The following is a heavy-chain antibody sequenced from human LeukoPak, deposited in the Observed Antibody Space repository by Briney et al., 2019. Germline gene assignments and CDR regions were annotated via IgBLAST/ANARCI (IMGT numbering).Heavy chain of an antibody. Sequence: GGSLRLSCAASGFALSSYWMHWVRQDPGKGLEWVSRISPDGSTTNYADSVQGRFAVSRDNAKSTLYLQMNSLRVEDTAVYYCARGIKGGYGPDYWAREPWSPSPQ. J-gene: IGHJ4*02. CDR3: ARGIKGGYGPDY. D-gene: IGHD5-12*01. V-gene: IGHV3-74*01. CDR1: GFALSSYW. CDR2: ISPDGSTT.